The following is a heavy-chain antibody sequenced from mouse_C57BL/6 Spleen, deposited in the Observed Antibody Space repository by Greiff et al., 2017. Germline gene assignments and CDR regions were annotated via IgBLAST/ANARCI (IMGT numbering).Heavy chain of an antibody. J-gene: IGHJ1*03. Sequence: VQLQQSGAELVRPGTSVKVSCKASGYAFTNYLIEWVKQRPGQGLEWIGVINPGSGGTNYNEKFKGKATLTADKSSSTAYMQLSSLTSEDSAVYFCARSHYYGSSSQWYFDVWGTGTTVTVSS. V-gene: IGHV1-54*01. CDR3: ARSHYYGSSSQWYFDV. D-gene: IGHD1-1*01. CDR1: GYAFTNYL. CDR2: INPGSGGT.